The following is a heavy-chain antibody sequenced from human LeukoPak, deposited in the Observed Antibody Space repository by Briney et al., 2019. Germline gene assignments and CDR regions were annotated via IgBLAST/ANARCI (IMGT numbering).Heavy chain of an antibody. V-gene: IGHV3-21*01. Sequence: SGGSLRLSCAASGFTFSSYSMNWVRRAPGKGLEWVSSISSSSTYIYYADSVKGRFTISRDNAKNSLYLQMNSLRVEDTAVYYCARVGCSGGRCPGYGMDVWGQGTTVTVSS. CDR1: GFTFSSYS. J-gene: IGHJ6*02. CDR3: ARVGCSGGRCPGYGMDV. CDR2: ISSSSTYI. D-gene: IGHD2-15*01.